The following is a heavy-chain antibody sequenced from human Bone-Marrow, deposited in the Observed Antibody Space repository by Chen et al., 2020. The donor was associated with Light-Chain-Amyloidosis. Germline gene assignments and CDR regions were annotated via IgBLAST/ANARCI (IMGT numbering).Heavy chain of an antibody. CDR1: GFTFSSYA. Sequence: EVQLVESGGGLVQPGGSLRLSCAASGFTFSSYAMSWVRQAPGKGLEWVSAISGSVGSTYYADSVKGRFTISRDNSKNTLNLQMNSLRAEDTALYYCANYGSGSYYNAYWGQGTLVTVSS. J-gene: IGHJ4*02. CDR2: ISGSVGST. V-gene: IGHV3-23*04. CDR3: ANYGSGSYYNAY. D-gene: IGHD3-10*01.